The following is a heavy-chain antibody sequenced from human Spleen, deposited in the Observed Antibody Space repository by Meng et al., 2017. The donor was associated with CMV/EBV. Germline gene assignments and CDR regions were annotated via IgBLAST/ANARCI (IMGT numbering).Heavy chain of an antibody. CDR2: INPNSGGT. CDR3: ASWEYSSSSTMRWYYYGMDV. D-gene: IGHD6-6*01. V-gene: IGHV1-2*02. CDR1: GYTFTGYY. Sequence: ASVKVSCKASGYTFTGYYMHWVRQAPGQGLEWMGWINPNSGGTNYAQKFQGRVTMTRDTSISTAYMELSRLRSDDTAVYYCASWEYSSSSTMRWYYYGMDVWGQGTTVTVSS. J-gene: IGHJ6*02.